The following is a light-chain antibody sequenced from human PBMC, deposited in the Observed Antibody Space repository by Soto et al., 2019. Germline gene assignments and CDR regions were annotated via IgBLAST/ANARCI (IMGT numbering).Light chain of an antibody. CDR1: QSVGSN. J-gene: IGKJ1*01. Sequence: ETVMTQSPATLSVSPGERATLSCRASQSVGSNLAWYQLKPGQAPRLLIYGASTRAIGTTTRFSGSGSGTEFTRTISSLQSEDFAVYCCHQYNNWPPAFGQGTKVEIK. CDR2: GAS. V-gene: IGKV3-15*01. CDR3: HQYNNWPPA.